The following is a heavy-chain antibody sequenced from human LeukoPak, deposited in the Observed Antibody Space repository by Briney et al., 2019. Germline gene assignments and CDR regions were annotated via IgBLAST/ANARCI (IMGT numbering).Heavy chain of an antibody. CDR3: ARVLFQTYYDLSDV. J-gene: IGHJ6*04. V-gene: IGHV3-48*01. Sequence: PGGSLRLSCAASGFTFSSYSMNWVRQAPGKGLEWVSYISSRSSTIYYADSVKGRSTISRDNAKNSLYLQMNSLRAEDTAVYYCARVLFQTYYDLSDVWGKGTTVTVSS. CDR2: ISSRSSTI. CDR1: GFTFSSYS. D-gene: IGHD3-3*01.